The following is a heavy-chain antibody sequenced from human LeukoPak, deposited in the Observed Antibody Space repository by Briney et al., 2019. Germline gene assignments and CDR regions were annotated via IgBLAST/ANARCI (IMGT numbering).Heavy chain of an antibody. Sequence: PGGSLRLSCAASGFTVSSNYMSWVRQAPGKGLEWVSVIYSGGSTYYADSVKDRFTISRDNSKNTLYLQMNSLRAEDTAVYYCARLWFGELLSTPYYFDYWGQGTLVTVSS. CDR1: GFTVSSNY. CDR2: IYSGGST. CDR3: ARLWFGELLSTPYYFDY. V-gene: IGHV3-53*01. J-gene: IGHJ4*02. D-gene: IGHD3-10*01.